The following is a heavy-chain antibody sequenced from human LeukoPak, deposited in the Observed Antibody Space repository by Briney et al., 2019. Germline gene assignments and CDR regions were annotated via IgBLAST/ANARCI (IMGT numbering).Heavy chain of an antibody. CDR1: GYSISSSNW. V-gene: IGHV4-28*03. D-gene: IGHD3-3*01. CDR2: IYYSGST. Sequence: SETLSLTCAVSGYSISSSNWWGWIRQPPGKGLEWIGYIYYSGSTYYNPSLKSRVTMSVDTSKNQFSLKLSSVTAADTAVYYCARVRFLEWYPFDYWGQGTLVTVSS. CDR3: ARVRFLEWYPFDY. J-gene: IGHJ4*02.